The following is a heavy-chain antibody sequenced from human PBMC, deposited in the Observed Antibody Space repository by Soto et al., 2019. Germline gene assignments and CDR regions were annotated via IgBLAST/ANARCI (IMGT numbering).Heavy chain of an antibody. J-gene: IGHJ5*02. CDR2: ISSSSSYI. V-gene: IGHV3-21*01. CDR1: GFTFSSYS. CDR3: ARDRSVGGITMVRQSLSDWFDP. D-gene: IGHD3-10*01. Sequence: GGSLRLSCAASGFTFSSYSMNWVRQAPGKGLEWVSSISSSSSYIYYADSVKGRFTISRDNAKNSLYLQMNSLRAEDTAVYYCARDRSVGGITMVRQSLSDWFDPWGQGTLVTVSS.